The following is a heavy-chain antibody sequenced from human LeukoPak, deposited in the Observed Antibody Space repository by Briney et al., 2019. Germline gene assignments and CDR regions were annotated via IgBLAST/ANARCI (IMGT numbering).Heavy chain of an antibody. V-gene: IGHV4-31*02. D-gene: IGHD2-15*01. Sequence: PSETLSLTCTVSGGSISNSGGFYWSWIRQHPGNGLEWIGFISYRGSTYYNPSLKSRVSMSVDTSRSQFSLRLTSVTDEDTAGXXXXXXXQSXGGFYYWGQGSLVTVSS. J-gene: IGHJ4*02. CDR2: ISYRGST. CDR1: GGSISNSGGFY. CDR3: XXXXQSXGGFYY.